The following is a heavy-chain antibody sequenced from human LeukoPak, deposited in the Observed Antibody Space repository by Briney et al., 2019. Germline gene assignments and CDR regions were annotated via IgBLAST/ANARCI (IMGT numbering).Heavy chain of an antibody. Sequence: ASVTVSCKASGYTFTSYYMHWVRQAPGQGLEWMGIINPSGGSTSYAQKFQGRVTMTRDTSTSTVYMELSSLRSEDTAVYYCARDSYRFTSFDYWGQGTLVTVSS. D-gene: IGHD1-14*01. CDR3: ARDSYRFTSFDY. V-gene: IGHV1-46*01. CDR1: GYTFTSYY. CDR2: INPSGGST. J-gene: IGHJ4*02.